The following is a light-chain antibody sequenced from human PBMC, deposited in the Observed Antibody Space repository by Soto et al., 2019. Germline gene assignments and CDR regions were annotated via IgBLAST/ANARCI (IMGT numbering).Light chain of an antibody. V-gene: IGLV2-14*01. CDR1: SSDVGGYNY. CDR3: SSYTSRSTLV. Sequence: QSVLTQPASVSGSPGQSITISCTGTSSDVGGYNYVSWYQQHPGKAPKLMIYDVSDRPSGVSSRFSGSKSGNTASLTISGXXXXXXAXYYCSSYTSRSTLVFGGGTKLTVL. CDR2: DVS. J-gene: IGLJ2*01.